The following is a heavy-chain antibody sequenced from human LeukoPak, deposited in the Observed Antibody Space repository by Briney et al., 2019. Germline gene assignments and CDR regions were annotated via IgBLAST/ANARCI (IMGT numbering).Heavy chain of an antibody. D-gene: IGHD6-13*01. Sequence: PSETLSLTCTVSGGSISSSSYYWGWIRQPPGKGLEWIGSIYYSGSTYYNPSLKSRVTISVDTSKNQFSLKLSSVTAADTAVYYCARGPAAGYWGQGTLVTVSS. CDR2: IYYSGST. J-gene: IGHJ4*02. V-gene: IGHV4-39*07. CDR3: ARGPAAGY. CDR1: GGSISSSSYY.